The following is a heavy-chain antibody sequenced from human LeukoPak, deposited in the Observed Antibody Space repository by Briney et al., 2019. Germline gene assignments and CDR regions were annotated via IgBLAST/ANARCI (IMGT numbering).Heavy chain of an antibody. CDR3: ARVGYYYDSSGLDY. J-gene: IGHJ4*02. CDR1: GGTFSSYA. CDR2: ISAYNGNT. V-gene: IGHV1-18*01. D-gene: IGHD3-22*01. Sequence: ASVKVSCKASGGTFSSYAISWVRQAPGQGLEWMGWISAYNGNTNYAQKLQGRVTMTTDTSTSTAYMELRSLRSDDTAVYYCARVGYYYDSSGLDYWGQGTLVTVSS.